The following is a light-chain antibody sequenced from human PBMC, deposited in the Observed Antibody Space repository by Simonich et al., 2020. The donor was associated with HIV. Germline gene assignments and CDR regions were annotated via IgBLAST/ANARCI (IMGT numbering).Light chain of an antibody. J-gene: IGLJ2*01. CDR2: DVS. CDR1: SSDVAGYDF. Sequence: QSALTQPRSVSGSPGQSVTISCTGTSSDVAGYDFVSWYQQHPGKAPKLIIYDVSKRPSGVLDRFSGSKSGNTASLTISGLQAEDEADYYCSSYTSSSIVIFGGGTKLTVL. CDR3: SSYTSSSIVI. V-gene: IGLV2-11*01.